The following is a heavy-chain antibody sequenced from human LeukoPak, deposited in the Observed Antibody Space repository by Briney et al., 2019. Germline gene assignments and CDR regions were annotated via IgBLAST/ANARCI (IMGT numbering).Heavy chain of an antibody. CDR1: GFTFSSYW. V-gene: IGHV3-7*01. D-gene: IGHD2-2*01. Sequence: GGSLRLSCAASGFTFSSYWMSWVRQAPGKGLEWVANIKEDGREKNYVDSVKGRFTISRDNATNSLYLQMNSLRAEDTAVYYCARDGSSTSPQFDYWGQGTLVTVSS. J-gene: IGHJ4*02. CDR2: IKEDGREK. CDR3: ARDGSSTSPQFDY.